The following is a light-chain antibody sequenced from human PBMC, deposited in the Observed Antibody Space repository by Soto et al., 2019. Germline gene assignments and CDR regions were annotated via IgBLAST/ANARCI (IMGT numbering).Light chain of an antibody. J-gene: IGKJ1*01. CDR1: QSVSNN. Sequence: EIVMTQSPATLSVSPGERATLSCRASQSVSNNLAWYQQKPGQAPRLLIYGVSTMATGVPARFSGSGSGTEFTLTISTLQSEDLAVYYCQQYNDWPLTFGQGTKVEIK. V-gene: IGKV3-15*01. CDR3: QQYNDWPLT. CDR2: GVS.